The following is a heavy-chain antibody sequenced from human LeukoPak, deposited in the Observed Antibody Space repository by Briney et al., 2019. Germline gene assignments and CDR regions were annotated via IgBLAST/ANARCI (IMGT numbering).Heavy chain of an antibody. CDR1: GGTFSSNA. CDR2: ISTYNDNT. CDR3: ARIQSRIIAARPGNPAFDY. D-gene: IGHD6-6*01. V-gene: IGHV1-18*01. J-gene: IGHJ4*02. Sequence: ASVKVSCKASGGTFSSNAISWVRQAPGQGLEWMGWISTYNDNTHYAQKLQGRVTMTTDTSTSTVYMEPKSLRSDDTAVYYCARIQSRIIAARPGNPAFDYWGRGTLVTVSS.